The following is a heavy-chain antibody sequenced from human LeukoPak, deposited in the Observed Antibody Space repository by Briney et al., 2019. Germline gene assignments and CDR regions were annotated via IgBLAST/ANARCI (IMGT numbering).Heavy chain of an antibody. CDR1: GFPVSSSY. Sequence: GGSLRLSCTASGFPVSSSYMTWVRQAPGKGLEWVSVIYTGGNTDHADSVQGRFTLSRDNSKNTLYLHMNSLRVEDTAVYYCARGRPPYYFDYWGQGTLVTVSS. CDR2: IYTGGNT. J-gene: IGHJ4*02. V-gene: IGHV3-53*01. CDR3: ARGRPPYYFDY.